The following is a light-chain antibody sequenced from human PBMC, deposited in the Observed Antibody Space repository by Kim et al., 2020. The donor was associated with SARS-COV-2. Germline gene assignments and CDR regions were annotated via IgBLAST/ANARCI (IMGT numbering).Light chain of an antibody. CDR1: SIGRKN. Sequence: VALGKTARIPCGGDSIGRKNVHWYQQKPGQAPVLVIYRDNNRPSGIPERFSGSNSWNTATLTISRAQAGDEADYYCQVWVSTTNVFGTGTKVTVL. CDR3: QVWVSTTNV. V-gene: IGLV3-9*01. J-gene: IGLJ1*01. CDR2: RDN.